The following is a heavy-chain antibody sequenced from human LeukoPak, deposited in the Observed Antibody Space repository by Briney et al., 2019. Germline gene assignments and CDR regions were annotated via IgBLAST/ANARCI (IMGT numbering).Heavy chain of an antibody. Sequence: ASVKVSCKASRYTFTNYYIHWVRQAPGQGLEWMGRINPNNGGTNYPQKFQGSLHMAREKSIRTAYMELSGLTSDDTAIYYCAIPVVENALDIWGQGTMVIVSS. D-gene: IGHD2-15*01. J-gene: IGHJ3*02. CDR3: AIPVVENALDI. CDR1: RYTFTNYY. V-gene: IGHV1-2*06. CDR2: INPNNGGT.